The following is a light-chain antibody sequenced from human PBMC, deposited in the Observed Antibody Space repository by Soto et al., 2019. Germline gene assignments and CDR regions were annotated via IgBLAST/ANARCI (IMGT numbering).Light chain of an antibody. CDR3: SSYTSSSTLPYV. CDR1: SSDVGGYNY. V-gene: IGLV2-14*01. CDR2: EVS. J-gene: IGLJ1*01. Sequence: QSALTQPASVSGSPGQSITICCTGTSSDVGGYNYISWYQQHPGKAPKLMIYEVSNRPSGVSNRFSGSKSGNTASLTISGLQAEDEADYYCSSYTSSSTLPYVFGTGTKVTVL.